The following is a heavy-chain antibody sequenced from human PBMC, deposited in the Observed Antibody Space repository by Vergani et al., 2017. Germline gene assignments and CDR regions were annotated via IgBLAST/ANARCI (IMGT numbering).Heavy chain of an antibody. CDR2: VSGSSATP. CDR1: GFSFPGYA. J-gene: IGHJ4*02. V-gene: IGHV3-23*01. Sequence: EVQLLESGGGLVQPGGSLRLSCEASGFSFPGYAMSWVRQAPGKGLEWVSSVSGSSATPYYADSVKGRFIIYRDNSKNTLHLQMNSLRADDTAVYYCTRGSRGYTGYFLDYWGQGTLATVSS. CDR3: TRGSRGYTGYFLDY. D-gene: IGHD2-15*01.